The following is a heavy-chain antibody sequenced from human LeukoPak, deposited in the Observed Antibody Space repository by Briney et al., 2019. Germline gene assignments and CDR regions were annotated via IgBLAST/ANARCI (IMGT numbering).Heavy chain of an antibody. J-gene: IGHJ4*02. V-gene: IGHV3-21*01. CDR3: EAYNYGYRDY. CDR2: ITSSGSYI. CDR1: GFTFSSYS. D-gene: IGHD5-18*01. Sequence: PGGSLRLSCAASGFTFSSYSMNWVRQAPGEGLEWVSSITSSGSYIYYADSVKGRFTISRDNAKNSLYLQMNSLRAEDTAVYYCEAYNYGYRDYWGQGTLVTVSS.